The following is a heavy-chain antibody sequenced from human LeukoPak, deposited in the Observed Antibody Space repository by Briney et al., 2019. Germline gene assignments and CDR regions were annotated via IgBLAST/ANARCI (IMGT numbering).Heavy chain of an antibody. J-gene: IGHJ4*02. CDR2: ISGSGGST. D-gene: IGHD3-10*01. Sequence: GGSLRLSCAASGFTFSSYAMNWVRQAPGKGLEWVSTISGSGGSTYYADSVKGRFTISRDNSKNTLYLHMNSLRAEETAVYYCAKSYCSGSYHYFDYWGQGTLVTVSS. V-gene: IGHV3-23*01. CDR1: GFTFSSYA. CDR3: AKSYCSGSYHYFDY.